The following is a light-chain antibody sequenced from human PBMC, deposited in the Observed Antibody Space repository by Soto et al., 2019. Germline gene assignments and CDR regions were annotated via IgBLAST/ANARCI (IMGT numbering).Light chain of an antibody. J-gene: IGLJ2*01. Sequence: QAVVTQAPSVSGAPGQRVTISCTGSSSNIGAGYDVHWYQQLPGTAPKLHIYGNSNRPSGVPDRFSGSKSGTSASLAITGLQAEAEADYYCQSYDSSLSAHVVFGGGTKVTVL. CDR2: GNS. CDR1: SSNIGAGYD. CDR3: QSYDSSLSAHVV. V-gene: IGLV1-40*01.